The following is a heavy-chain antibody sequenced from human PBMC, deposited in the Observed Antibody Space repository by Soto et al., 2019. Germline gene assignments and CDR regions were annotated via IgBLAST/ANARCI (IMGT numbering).Heavy chain of an antibody. D-gene: IGHD6-6*01. CDR1: GFTFSSYG. J-gene: IGHJ4*02. Sequence: QVQLVESGGGVVQPGRSLRLSCAASGFTFSSYGMHWVRQAPGKGLEWVAVIWYDGSNKYYADSVKGRFTISRDNSKNTLYLQMNSLRAEDTAVYYCARGFQQLADLDYWGQGTLVTVSS. CDR3: ARGFQQLADLDY. V-gene: IGHV3-33*01. CDR2: IWYDGSNK.